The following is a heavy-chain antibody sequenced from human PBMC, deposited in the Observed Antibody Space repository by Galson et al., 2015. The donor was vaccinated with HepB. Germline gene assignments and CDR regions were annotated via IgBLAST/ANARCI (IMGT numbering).Heavy chain of an antibody. CDR3: ARVQRDIVVVVSGDDAFDI. D-gene: IGHD2-15*01. V-gene: IGHV1-69*13. CDR1: GGTFSSYA. J-gene: IGHJ3*02. CDR2: IIPIFGTA. Sequence: SVKVSCKASGGTFSSYAISWVRQAPGQGLEWMGGIIPIFGTANYAQKFQGRVTITADESTSTAYMELSSLRSEDMAVYYCARVQRDIVVVVSGDDAFDIWGQGTMVTVSS.